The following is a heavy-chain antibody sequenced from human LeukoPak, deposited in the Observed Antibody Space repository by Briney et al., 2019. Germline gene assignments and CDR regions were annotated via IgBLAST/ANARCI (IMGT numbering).Heavy chain of an antibody. CDR3: ASGYFELPI. CDR2: IYHSGTT. D-gene: IGHD1-26*01. J-gene: IGHJ3*02. V-gene: IGHV4-30-2*01. CDR1: GGSISSGAYH. Sequence: SETLSLTCTVSGGSISSGAYHWSWIRQPPGKGLEWIGYIYHSGTTYYNPSLKSRVTMSVDRSKNQFSLKLSSVTAADTAVYYCASGYFELPIWGQGTMVTVSS.